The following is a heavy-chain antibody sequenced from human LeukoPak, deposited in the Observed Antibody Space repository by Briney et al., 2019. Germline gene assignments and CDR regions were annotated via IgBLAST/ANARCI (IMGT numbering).Heavy chain of an antibody. CDR1: GFTFSDYV. CDR2: MSYDGSNT. CDR3: ARTSLHYFGSGSYSLDVFDI. J-gene: IGHJ3*02. Sequence: GGSLRLSCAASGFTFSDYVIHWVRQAPGKGLEWVAVMSYDGSNTYYADSEKGRFTISRDSPKNTLYLQMNSLRAEDTAVYFCARTSLHYFGSGSYSLDVFDIWGRGTMVTVSS. V-gene: IGHV3-30*03. D-gene: IGHD3-10*01.